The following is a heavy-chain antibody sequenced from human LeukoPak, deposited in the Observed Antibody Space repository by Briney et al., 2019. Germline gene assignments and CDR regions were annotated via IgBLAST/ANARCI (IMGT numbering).Heavy chain of an antibody. V-gene: IGHV4-38-2*02. CDR1: GYSISSGYY. J-gene: IGHJ4*02. CDR2: IYHSGST. CDR3: AREYSSSWYWSPPFDY. D-gene: IGHD6-13*01. Sequence: SETLSLTCTVSGYSISSGYYWGWIRQPPGKGLEWIGSIYHSGSTYYNPSLKSRVTISVDTSKNQFSLKLSSVTAADTAVYYCAREYSSSWYWSPPFDYWGQGTLVTVSS.